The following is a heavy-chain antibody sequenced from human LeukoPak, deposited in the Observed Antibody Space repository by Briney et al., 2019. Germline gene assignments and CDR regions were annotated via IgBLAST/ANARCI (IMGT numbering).Heavy chain of an antibody. D-gene: IGHD2-15*01. CDR3: ARGGWSEVYFDY. J-gene: IGHJ4*02. Sequence: SETLSLTCTVSGGSISSGDYYWSWIRQPPGKGLEWIGYIYYSGSTYYNPSLKSRVTISVDTSKNQFPLKLSSVTAADTAVYYCARGGWSEVYFDYWGQGTLVTVSS. CDR1: GGSISSGDYY. CDR2: IYYSGST. V-gene: IGHV4-30-4*01.